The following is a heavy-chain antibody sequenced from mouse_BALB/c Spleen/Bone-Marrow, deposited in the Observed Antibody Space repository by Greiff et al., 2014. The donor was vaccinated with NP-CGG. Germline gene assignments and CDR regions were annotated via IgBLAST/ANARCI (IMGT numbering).Heavy chain of an antibody. J-gene: IGHJ4*01. V-gene: IGHV1S56*01. CDR1: GYTFTSYD. Sequence: QVQLQQSGAELVKPGASVKLSCKASGYTFTSYDINWVRQRPEQGLEWIGWIFPGDNSTKYNEKFKGKATLTTDKSSTTAYMQLSRLTYEDSADYFCAHDDLIPGMDYWGQGTSVTVSS. CDR2: IFPGDNST. CDR3: AHDDLIPGMDY. D-gene: IGHD2-3*01.